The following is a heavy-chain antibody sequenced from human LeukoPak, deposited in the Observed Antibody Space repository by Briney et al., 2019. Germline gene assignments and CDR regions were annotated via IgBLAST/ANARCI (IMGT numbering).Heavy chain of an antibody. CDR3: ATQRSGIFDY. CDR2: IKQDGSEK. J-gene: IGHJ4*02. D-gene: IGHD1-14*01. Sequence: GGSLRLSCATSGFTFSNYWMAWVRQAPGKGLEWVANIKQDGSEKYYVDSVKGRFTLSRDNAKNSLYLQMNSLRAEDTAVYYCATQRSGIFDYWGQGTLVTVSS. V-gene: IGHV3-7*02. CDR1: GFTFSNYW.